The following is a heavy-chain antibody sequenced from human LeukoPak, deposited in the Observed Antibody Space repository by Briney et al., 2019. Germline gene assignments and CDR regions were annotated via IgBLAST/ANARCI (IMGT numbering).Heavy chain of an antibody. CDR1: GGSISSSSHY. D-gene: IGHD6-13*01. CDR2: IYDSGST. V-gene: IGHV4-39*01. CDR3: ARHAWGSSWYYWFDP. Sequence: ASETLSLTCTVSGGSISSSSHYWGWIRQPPGKGLEWIGSIYDSGSTYYNPSLKSRVTISVVTSKNQFSLKLTSMTAADTAVYYCARHAWGSSWYYWFDPWGQGTLVTVSS. J-gene: IGHJ5*02.